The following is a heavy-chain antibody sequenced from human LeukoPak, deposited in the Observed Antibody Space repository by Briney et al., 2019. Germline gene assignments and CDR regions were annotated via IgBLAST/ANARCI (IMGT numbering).Heavy chain of an antibody. D-gene: IGHD3-3*01. V-gene: IGHV3-48*04. CDR1: GFTFSSYS. CDR3: TQGVAPNLFDY. Sequence: GGSLRLSCAASGFTFSSYSMNWVRQAPGKGLEWVSYISSSSSTIYYADSVKGRFTISRDNAKNSLYLQMNSLRAEDTAVYYCTQGVAPNLFDYWGQGTLVTVSS. J-gene: IGHJ4*02. CDR2: ISSSSSTI.